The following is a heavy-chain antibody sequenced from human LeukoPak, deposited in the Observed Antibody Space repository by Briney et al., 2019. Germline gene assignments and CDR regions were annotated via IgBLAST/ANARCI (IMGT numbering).Heavy chain of an antibody. V-gene: IGHV3-23*01. CDR2: ISGSDSST. Sequence: TGGSLRLSCAASGFSFSDSWRSWVRQAPGKGLEWVSAISGSDSSTYYADSVKGRFTISRDNSKNTLYLQMNSLRAEDTAVYYCAKKGLVSGNYYYFDYWGQGTLVTVSS. CDR1: GFSFSDSW. CDR3: AKKGLVSGNYYYFDY. J-gene: IGHJ4*02. D-gene: IGHD1-26*01.